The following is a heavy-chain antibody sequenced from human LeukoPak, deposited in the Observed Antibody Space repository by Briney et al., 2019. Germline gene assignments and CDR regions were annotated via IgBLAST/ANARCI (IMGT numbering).Heavy chain of an antibody. Sequence: GGSLRLSCAASGFTFSSYSMNRVRQAPGKGLEWVSSISSSSSYIYYADPVKGRFTISRDNAKNSLYLQMNSLRAEDTAVYYCARDFDDPTWIHSQYFDYWGQGTLVTVSS. J-gene: IGHJ4*02. V-gene: IGHV3-21*01. CDR3: ARDFDDPTWIHSQYFDY. CDR1: GFTFSSYS. CDR2: ISSSSSYI. D-gene: IGHD5-18*01.